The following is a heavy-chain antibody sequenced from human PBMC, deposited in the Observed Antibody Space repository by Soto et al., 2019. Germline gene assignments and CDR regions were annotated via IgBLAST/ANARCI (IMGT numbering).Heavy chain of an antibody. CDR3: ATAGFYYYGMDV. CDR1: GYTLTELS. CDR2: FDPEDGET. D-gene: IGHD3-10*01. V-gene: IGHV1-24*01. Sequence: ASVKVSCKVSGYTLTELSMHWVRQAPGKGLEWMGGFDPEDGETIYAQKFQDRVTMTEDTSTDTAYMELSSLRSEDTAVYYCATAGFYYYGMDVWGQGTTVTVSS. J-gene: IGHJ6*02.